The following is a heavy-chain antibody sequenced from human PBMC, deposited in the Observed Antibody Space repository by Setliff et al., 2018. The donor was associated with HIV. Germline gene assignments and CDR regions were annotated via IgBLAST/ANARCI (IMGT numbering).Heavy chain of an antibody. J-gene: IGHJ6*02. CDR3: VRDITTCWDV. V-gene: IGHV3-74*01. Sequence: GSLRLSCAASGFTFRNYWMHWARQAPGKGLVWVSRIDGDGSGTSYADSVQGRFTISRDNAKNTLYLQMNSLRAEDTAVYYCVRDITTCWDVWGQGTTVTVSS. CDR1: GFTFRNYW. CDR2: IDGDGSGT. D-gene: IGHD4-4*01.